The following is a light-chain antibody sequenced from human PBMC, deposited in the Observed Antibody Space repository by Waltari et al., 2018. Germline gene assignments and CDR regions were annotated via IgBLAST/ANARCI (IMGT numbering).Light chain of an antibody. CDR2: GAS. Sequence: ERAIVSCRASQSVGRTLAWYQQNPGQAPRLLIYGASNRATGIPDRFIGSGSGTEFSLTISGLEPEDSAVYYCQHYLRLPVAFGQGTKVEIK. CDR3: QHYLRLPVA. CDR1: QSVGRT. V-gene: IGKV3-20*01. J-gene: IGKJ1*01.